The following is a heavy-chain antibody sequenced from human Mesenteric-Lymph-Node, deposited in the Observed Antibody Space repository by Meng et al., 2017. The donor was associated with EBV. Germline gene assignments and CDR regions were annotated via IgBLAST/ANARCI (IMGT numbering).Heavy chain of an antibody. D-gene: IGHD4-23*01. CDR3: VHGRGGGNSAIFDY. CDR1: GFSLSTYAVG. V-gene: IGHV2-5*02. Sequence: HITLRESGPTRVHRTITLPLTRPSSGFSLSTYAVGVGWIGQPPGKALEWLALIYWDDDERYSPSLKSRLTITKDTSINQVVLTMTNMDPVDTATYYCVHGRGGGNSAIFDYWGQGTLVTVSS. CDR2: IYWDDDE. J-gene: IGHJ4*02.